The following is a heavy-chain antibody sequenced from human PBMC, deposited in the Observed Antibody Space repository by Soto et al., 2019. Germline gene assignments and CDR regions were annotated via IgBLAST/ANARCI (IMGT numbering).Heavy chain of an antibody. V-gene: IGHV4-31*03. J-gene: IGHJ5*02. CDR2: IYYSGGT. CDR1: GGSISSGGYY. D-gene: IGHD4-17*01. Sequence: PSETLSLTCTVSGGSISSGGYYWSWIRQHPGKGLEWIGYIYYSGGTLYNPSLNGRVTISLDTSKNQFSLKLTSVTAADTAVYFCARRLVATVATSENNWLHPWGQGVLVTSPQ. CDR3: ARRLVATVATSENNWLHP.